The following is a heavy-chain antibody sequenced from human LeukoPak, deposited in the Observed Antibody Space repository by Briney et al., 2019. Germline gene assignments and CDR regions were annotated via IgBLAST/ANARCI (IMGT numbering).Heavy chain of an antibody. D-gene: IGHD3-9*01. J-gene: IGHJ6*02. Sequence: SETLSLTCTGSGGSISSYYWSWIRQPAGQGLEWIGRIYTSGSTNYNPSLKSRVTMSVDTSKNQFSLKLSSVTAADTAVYYCARVFDPDYDILTGYYGDSSTKAEYYYYGMDVWGQGTTVTVSS. V-gene: IGHV4-4*07. CDR2: IYTSGST. CDR1: GGSISSYY. CDR3: ARVFDPDYDILTGYYGDSSTKAEYYYYGMDV.